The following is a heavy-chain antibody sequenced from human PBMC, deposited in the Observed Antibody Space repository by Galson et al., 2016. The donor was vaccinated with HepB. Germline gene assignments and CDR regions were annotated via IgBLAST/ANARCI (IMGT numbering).Heavy chain of an antibody. J-gene: IGHJ4*02. CDR2: VSYGGTT. CDR1: GDSISTSNYY. V-gene: IGHV4-39*01. Sequence: SETLSLTCTVSGDSISTSNYYWGWIRQPPGKWLEWIGSVSYGGTTYQNPSLKSRVTISVDTSKNQFSLKLSSVTAADTAVYYCARRGIAGTEHWNHYFDYWGQGTLVTVSS. CDR3: ARRGIAGTEHWNHYFDY. D-gene: IGHD6-13*01.